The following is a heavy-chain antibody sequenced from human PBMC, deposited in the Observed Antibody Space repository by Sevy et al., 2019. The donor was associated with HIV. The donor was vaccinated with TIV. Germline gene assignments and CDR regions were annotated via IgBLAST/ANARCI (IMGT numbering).Heavy chain of an antibody. CDR1: GFTVSGSG. J-gene: IGHJ3*02. CDR3: TRPMRGILIRTGDTVDI. CDR2: IRSKPNNYAT. Sequence: GGSLRLSCAASGFTVSGSGLHWVRQAPGKGLEWVGRIRSKPNNYATVYAASVKGRFTISRDESKNTAYLQMNSLKTEDTAVYYCTRPMRGILIRTGDTVDIWGQGTMVTVSS. V-gene: IGHV3-73*01. D-gene: IGHD3-22*01.